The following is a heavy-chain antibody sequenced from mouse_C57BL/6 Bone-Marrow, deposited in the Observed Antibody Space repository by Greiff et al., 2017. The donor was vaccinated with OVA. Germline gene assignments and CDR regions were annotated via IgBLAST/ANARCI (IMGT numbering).Heavy chain of an antibody. CDR3: ARGLNYYGSIQFAY. D-gene: IGHD1-1*01. J-gene: IGHJ3*01. CDR2: IHPNSGST. CDR1: GYTFTSYW. V-gene: IGHV1-64*01. Sequence: VKLQQPGAELVKPGASVKLSCKASGYTFTSYWMHWVKQRPGQGLEWIGMIHPNSGSTNYNEKFKSKATLTVDKSSSTAYMQLSSLTSEDSAVYYCARGLNYYGSIQFAYWGHGTLVTVSA.